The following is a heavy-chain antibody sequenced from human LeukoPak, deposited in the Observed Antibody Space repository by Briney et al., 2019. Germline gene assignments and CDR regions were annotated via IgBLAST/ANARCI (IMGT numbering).Heavy chain of an antibody. V-gene: IGHV4-39*07. J-gene: IGHJ4*02. Sequence: PSETLSLTCTVSGGSISSSSYYWGWIRQPPGKGLEWIGEINHSGSTNYNPSLKSRVTISVDTPKNEFSLKLNSVTAADTAVYYCARKAPYYSDSSGPLGTYYFDYWGQGTLVTVSS. CDR3: ARKAPYYSDSSGPLGTYYFDY. CDR2: INHSGST. D-gene: IGHD3-22*01. CDR1: GGSISSSSYY.